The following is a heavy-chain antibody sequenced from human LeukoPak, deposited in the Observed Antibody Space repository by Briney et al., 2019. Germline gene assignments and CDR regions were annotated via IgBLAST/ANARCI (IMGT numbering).Heavy chain of an antibody. CDR1: GFTFSDYA. CDR2: ISGGGTPT. J-gene: IGHJ3*02. CDR3: ARAADTANAFDI. Sequence: GGSLRLSCVVSGFTFSDYAMSWVRQAPGKGLEWVSAISGGGTPTFYADSVKGRFITSRDNSKNTLYLQMNSLRAEDTAVYYCARAADTANAFDIWGQGTMVTVSS. V-gene: IGHV3-23*01. D-gene: IGHD3-16*01.